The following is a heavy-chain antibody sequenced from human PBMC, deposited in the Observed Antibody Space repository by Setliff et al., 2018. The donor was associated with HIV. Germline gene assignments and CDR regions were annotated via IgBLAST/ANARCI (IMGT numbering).Heavy chain of an antibody. CDR3: ARVLLNAFDI. Sequence: PSETLSLTCTVSGDSINNYYWSWIRQPPGKGLEWIGYVYSTGSTNSKSSLKSRVTISVDTSKNQFSLKLSSVTAADTAVYYCARVLLNAFDIWGQGTMVTVSS. V-gene: IGHV4-59*01. CDR1: GDSINNYY. D-gene: IGHD3-10*01. CDR2: VYSTGST. J-gene: IGHJ3*02.